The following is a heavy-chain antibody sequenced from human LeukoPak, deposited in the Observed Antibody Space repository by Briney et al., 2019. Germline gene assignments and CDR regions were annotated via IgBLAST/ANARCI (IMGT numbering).Heavy chain of an antibody. CDR2: INWNGGST. D-gene: IGHD3-3*01. V-gene: IGHV3-20*04. CDR3: ARNTTFWGGSYMDV. Sequence: PGGSLRLSCAASGFTFDDYGMNWVRQGPGKGLEWVSGINWNGGSTGYADSVKGRFTISRDNAKNSLYLQMNSLRAEDTALYYCARNTTFWGGSYMDVWGKGTTVTVSS. CDR1: GFTFDDYG. J-gene: IGHJ6*03.